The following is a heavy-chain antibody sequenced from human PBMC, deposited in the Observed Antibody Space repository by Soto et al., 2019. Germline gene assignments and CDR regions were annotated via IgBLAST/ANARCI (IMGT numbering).Heavy chain of an antibody. CDR2: MSSRSLTI. D-gene: IGHD6-6*01. V-gene: IGHV3-48*02. J-gene: IGHJ6*02. CDR1: GFTFSTYS. CDR3: ARGGSSSDNGMDV. Sequence: EVQLVESGGGLVQPGGSLRVSCAASGFTFSTYSMTWVRQAPGKGLEWVSYMSSRSLTIYYTDSVKGRFTISRDNAKNSLYLQMNSLRDEDTAVYYCARGGSSSDNGMDVGGQGTTVTVP.